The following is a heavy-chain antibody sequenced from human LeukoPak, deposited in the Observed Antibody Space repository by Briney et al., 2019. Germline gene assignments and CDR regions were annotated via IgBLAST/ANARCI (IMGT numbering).Heavy chain of an antibody. Sequence: GASVKVSCKASGGTFSSYAISWVRQAPGQGLEWMGRIIPIIGIANYAQKFQGRVTITADKSTSTAYMELSSLRSEDTAVYYCARADSGSYYGTWFDPWGQGTLVTVSS. D-gene: IGHD1-26*01. CDR2: IIPIIGIA. CDR1: GGTFSSYA. J-gene: IGHJ5*02. V-gene: IGHV1-69*04. CDR3: ARADSGSYYGTWFDP.